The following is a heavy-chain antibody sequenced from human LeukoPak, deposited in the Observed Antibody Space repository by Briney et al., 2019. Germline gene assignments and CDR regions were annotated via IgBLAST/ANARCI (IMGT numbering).Heavy chain of an antibody. J-gene: IGHJ4*02. Sequence: GGSLRLSCAASGFTFSSYWMSWVRQAPGKGLEWVAVISYDGSNKYYADSVKGRFTISRDNSKNTLYLQMNSLRAEDTAVYYCARDLTPPPNYDFWSEGFDYWGQGTLVTVSS. CDR2: ISYDGSNK. D-gene: IGHD3-3*01. CDR3: ARDLTPPPNYDFWSEGFDY. CDR1: GFTFSSYW. V-gene: IGHV3-30-3*01.